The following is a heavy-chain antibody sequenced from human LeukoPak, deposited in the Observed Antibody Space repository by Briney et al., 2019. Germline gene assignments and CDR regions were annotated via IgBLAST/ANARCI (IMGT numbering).Heavy chain of an antibody. CDR1: GGSISTYY. J-gene: IGHJ4*02. CDR2: FYTSGST. V-gene: IGHV4-4*07. CDR3: ARGTGYTSGWGYYYCDY. Sequence: PSETLSLTCTVSGGSISTYYWSWIRQPAGKGLEWIGRFYTSGSTNYNPSLKSRLTISVDTSKNQISLKLSSVTAADTAVYFCARGTGYTSGWGYYYCDYWGQGTLVTVSS. D-gene: IGHD6-19*01.